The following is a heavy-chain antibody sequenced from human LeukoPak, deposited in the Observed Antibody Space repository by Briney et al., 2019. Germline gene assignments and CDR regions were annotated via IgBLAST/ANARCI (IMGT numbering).Heavy chain of an antibody. CDR1: GFTFSSYA. CDR3: ARGVTAIYFDY. CDR2: ISYDGSNK. Sequence: GGSLRLSCAASGFTFSSYAMHWVRQAPGKGLEWVAVISYDGSNKYYADSVKGRFTISRDNSKNTLYLQMNSLRAEDTAVYYCARGVTAIYFDYWGQGTLVTVSS. D-gene: IGHD2-21*02. V-gene: IGHV3-30-3*01. J-gene: IGHJ4*02.